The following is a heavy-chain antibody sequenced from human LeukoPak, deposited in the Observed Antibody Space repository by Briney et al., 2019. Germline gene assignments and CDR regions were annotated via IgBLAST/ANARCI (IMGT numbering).Heavy chain of an antibody. CDR2: IIPIFGTA. CDR3: ARVWCSGGSCYSSRGAFDI. D-gene: IGHD2-15*01. V-gene: IGHV1-69*13. CDR1: GGTFSSNT. Sequence: GASVKVSCKASGGTFSSNTISWVRQAPGQGLECMGGIIPIFGTANYAQKFQGRVTTTADESTSTAYMELSSLRYEDTAVYYCARVWCSGGSCYSSRGAFDIWGQGTMVTVSS. J-gene: IGHJ3*02.